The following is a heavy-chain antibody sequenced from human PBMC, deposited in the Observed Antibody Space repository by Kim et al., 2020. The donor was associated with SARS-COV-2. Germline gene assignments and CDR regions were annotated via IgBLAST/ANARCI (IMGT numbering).Heavy chain of an antibody. D-gene: IGHD5-18*01. CDR1: GGSFSGYY. Sequence: SETLSLTCAVYGGSFSGYYWSWIRQPPGKGLEWIGEINHSGSTNYNPSLKSRVTISVDTSKNQFSLKLSSVTAADTAVYYCARGADTAMVTPWGAAAGTTWFDPWGQGTLVTVSS. J-gene: IGHJ5*02. CDR2: INHSGST. V-gene: IGHV4-34*01. CDR3: ARGADTAMVTPWGAAAGTTWFDP.